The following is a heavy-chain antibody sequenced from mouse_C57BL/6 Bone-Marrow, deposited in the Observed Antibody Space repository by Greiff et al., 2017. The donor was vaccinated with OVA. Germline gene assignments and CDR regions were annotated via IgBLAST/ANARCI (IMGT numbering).Heavy chain of an antibody. J-gene: IGHJ2*01. CDR2: INPNNGGT. CDR3: AIYYDYDDYFDY. V-gene: IGHV1-26*01. CDR1: GYTFTDYY. Sequence: EVQLQQSGPELVKPGASVKISCKASGYTFTDYYMNWVKQSHGKSLEWIGDINPNNGGTSYNQKFKGKATLTVDKSSSTAYMELRSLTSEDSAVYYCAIYYDYDDYFDYWGQGTTLTVSS. D-gene: IGHD2-4*01.